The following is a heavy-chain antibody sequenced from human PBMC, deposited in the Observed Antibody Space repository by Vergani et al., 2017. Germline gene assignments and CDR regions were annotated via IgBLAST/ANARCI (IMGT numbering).Heavy chain of an antibody. CDR3: ARLGAGLHYGMDV. CDR2: INHSGST. V-gene: IGHV4-34*01. Sequence: QVQLQQWGAGLLKPSETLSLTCAVYGGSFSGYYWSWIRQPPGKGLEWIGEINHSGSTNYNPSLKSRVTISVDTSKNQFSLKLSSVTAADTAVYYCARLGAGLHYGMDVWGQGTTVTVSS. J-gene: IGHJ6*02. CDR1: GGSFSGYY.